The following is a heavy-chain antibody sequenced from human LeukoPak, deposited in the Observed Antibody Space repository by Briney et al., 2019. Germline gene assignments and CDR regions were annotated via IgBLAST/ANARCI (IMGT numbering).Heavy chain of an antibody. V-gene: IGHV3-30-3*01. CDR3: AREGMVALDY. Sequence: GGSLRLSCAASGFTFSSYAMHWVRQAPGKGLEWVAVISYDGSNKYYADSVKGRFTISRDNSKNTLYLQMNNLRAEDTAVYYCAREGMVALDYWGQGTLVTVSS. CDR1: GFTFSSYA. D-gene: IGHD1-26*01. J-gene: IGHJ4*02. CDR2: ISYDGSNK.